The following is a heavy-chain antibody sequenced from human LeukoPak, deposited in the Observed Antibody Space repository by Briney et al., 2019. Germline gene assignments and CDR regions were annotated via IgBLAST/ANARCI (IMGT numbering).Heavy chain of an antibody. CDR2: IIPILGIA. CDR1: GGTFSSYA. J-gene: IGHJ4*02. D-gene: IGHD3-10*01. V-gene: IGHV1-69*04. Sequence: GASVKVSCKASGGTFSSYAISWVRQAPGQGLEWMGRIIPILGIANYAQKFQGRVTITADKSTSTAYMELSSLRSEDTAVYYCAREPLGGYYGSGSYWVDYWGQGTLVTVS. CDR3: AREPLGGYYGSGSYWVDY.